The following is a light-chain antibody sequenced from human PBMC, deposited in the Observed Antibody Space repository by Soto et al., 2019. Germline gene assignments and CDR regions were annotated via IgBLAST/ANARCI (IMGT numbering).Light chain of an antibody. J-gene: IGKJ5*01. V-gene: IGKV3D-20*02. CDR2: GAS. Sequence: IVFTQSPCTLSLSPGERATLSCRASQSVSSSYLAWYQQKPGQAPRLLIYGASSRATGIPDRFSGSGSGTDFTLTISRLEPEDFAVYYCQQRSNWPPITFGQGTRLEIK. CDR3: QQRSNWPPIT. CDR1: QSVSSSY.